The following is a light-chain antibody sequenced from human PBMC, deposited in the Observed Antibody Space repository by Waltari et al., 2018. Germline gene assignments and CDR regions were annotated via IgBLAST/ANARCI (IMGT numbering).Light chain of an antibody. Sequence: SSELTQDPAVSVALGQTVRITCQGDSLRSYYASWYQQKPGQAPVLVVYGNNNRPSWIPERVSCSSSGNTASLTITGAQVEDEADYYCDSWDSCGTHPLFGGGTRLTVL. CDR3: DSWDSCGTHPL. J-gene: IGLJ2*01. V-gene: IGLV3-19*01. CDR1: SLRSYY. CDR2: GNN.